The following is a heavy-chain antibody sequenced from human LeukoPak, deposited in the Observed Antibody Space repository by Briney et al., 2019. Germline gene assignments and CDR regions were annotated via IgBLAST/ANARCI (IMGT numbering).Heavy chain of an antibody. CDR2: IYTSGST. CDR3: ARDDTGGWYYYYMDV. J-gene: IGHJ6*03. CDR1: GGSISSYY. V-gene: IGHV4-4*07. D-gene: IGHD3-16*01. Sequence: SETLSLTCTVSGGSISSYYWSWIRQPAGKGLEWIGRIYTSGSTNYNPSLKSRVTMSVDTSKNQFSLKLSSVTAADTAVYYCARDDTGGWYYYYMDVWGKGTTVTVSS.